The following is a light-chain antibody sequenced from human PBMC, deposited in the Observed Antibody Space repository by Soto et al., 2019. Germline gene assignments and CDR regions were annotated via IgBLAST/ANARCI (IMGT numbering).Light chain of an antibody. Sequence: DIQMTQSPSSLSASVGDTVTITWRSSQDVGRWLSWYQQKPGKPPKILIFATSTLQSGVPSRFSGSGSGTDFTLTITRLQSEDFATYYCQQARSSPVTFGQGTRLEIK. CDR3: QQARSSPVT. V-gene: IGKV1D-12*01. CDR1: QDVGRW. J-gene: IGKJ5*01. CDR2: ATS.